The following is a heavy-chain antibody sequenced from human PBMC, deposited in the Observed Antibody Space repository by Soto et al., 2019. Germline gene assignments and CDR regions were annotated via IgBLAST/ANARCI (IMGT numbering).Heavy chain of an antibody. Sequence: QVPLVQSGAEVKKPGASVKVSCKASGYTFTSYDINWVRQATGQGLEWMGWMNPNSGNTGYAQKFQGRVTMTRNTSISTAYMELSSLRSEDTAVYYCARGLEGLWFGELHNWFDPWGQGTLVTVSS. J-gene: IGHJ5*02. CDR2: MNPNSGNT. CDR3: ARGLEGLWFGELHNWFDP. CDR1: GYTFTSYD. D-gene: IGHD3-10*01. V-gene: IGHV1-8*01.